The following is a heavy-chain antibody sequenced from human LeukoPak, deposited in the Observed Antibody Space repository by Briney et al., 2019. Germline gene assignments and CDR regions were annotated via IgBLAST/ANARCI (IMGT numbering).Heavy chain of an antibody. Sequence: GGSLRLSCAASGFTFSSYGMHRVRQAPGKGLEWVAFIRYDGSNKYYADSVKGRFTISRDNSKNTLYLQMNSLRAEDTAVYYCAKGGYSYYYYYMDVWGKGTTVTVSS. CDR1: GFTFSSYG. CDR3: AKGGYSYYYYYMDV. V-gene: IGHV3-30*02. CDR2: IRYDGSNK. D-gene: IGHD6-25*01. J-gene: IGHJ6*03.